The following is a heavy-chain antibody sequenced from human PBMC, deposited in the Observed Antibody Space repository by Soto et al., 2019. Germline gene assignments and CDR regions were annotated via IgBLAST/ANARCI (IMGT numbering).Heavy chain of an antibody. D-gene: IGHD6-13*01. Sequence: EVQLLEAGGGLVQPGVSLRLSCAASGFTFSIYAMIGVRQAPGKGLEWVSAISGSGGSTYYADSVKGRFTIFRDNSKNTRYLQMNSLIAEDTAVYYCAAGIAAAGNFYYWGQGTLVTVSS. CDR2: ISGSGGST. J-gene: IGHJ4*02. CDR3: AAGIAAAGNFYY. V-gene: IGHV3-23*01. CDR1: GFTFSIYA.